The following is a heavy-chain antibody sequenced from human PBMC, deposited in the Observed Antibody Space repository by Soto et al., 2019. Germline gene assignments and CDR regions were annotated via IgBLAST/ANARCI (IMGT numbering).Heavy chain of an antibody. CDR3: ARKSRRGTWGDYVDY. V-gene: IGHV4-31*03. CDR2: IYYSGST. Sequence: TSETLSLTCTVSGGSISSGGYYWSWIRQHPGKGLEWIGYIYYSGSTYYNPSLKSRVTISVDTSKNQFSLKLSSVTAADTAVYYCARKSRRGTWGDYVDYWGQGTLVTVSS. D-gene: IGHD4-17*01. J-gene: IGHJ4*02. CDR1: GGSISSGGYY.